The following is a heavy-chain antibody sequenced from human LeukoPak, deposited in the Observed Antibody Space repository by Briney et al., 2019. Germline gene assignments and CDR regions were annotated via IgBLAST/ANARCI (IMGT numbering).Heavy chain of an antibody. Sequence: PGGSLRLYCAASGFTFSTYWMHWVRQATGKGLVWASRINPDGSTTNYADSVKGRFTISRDNAKNTLYLQMNSLRAEDTAVYYCARLNENGGGWGQGTLVTVSS. V-gene: IGHV3-74*01. D-gene: IGHD3-16*01. J-gene: IGHJ4*02. CDR3: ARLNENGGG. CDR1: GFTFSTYW. CDR2: INPDGSTT.